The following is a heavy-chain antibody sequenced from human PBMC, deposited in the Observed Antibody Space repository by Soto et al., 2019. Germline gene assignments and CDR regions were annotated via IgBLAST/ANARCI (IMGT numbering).Heavy chain of an antibody. J-gene: IGHJ6*04. CDR3: AGGVLEAPTIFFDLWSPFVAV. CDR1: GGSISSGDYY. D-gene: IGHD3-3*01. V-gene: IGHV4-30-4*01. Sequence: QLQLQESGPGLVRPSQTLSLTCSVSGGSISSGDYYWTWIRQSPGEGLEWIGYISSSGITNFNPTLKSRLAMSVDTSKMQFSLSLQSLTAADTAVYYSAGGVLEAPTIFFDLWSPFVAVWGEGTTVIVSS. CDR2: ISSSGIT.